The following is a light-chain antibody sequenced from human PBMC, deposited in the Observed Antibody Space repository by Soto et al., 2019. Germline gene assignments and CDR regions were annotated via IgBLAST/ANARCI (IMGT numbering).Light chain of an antibody. CDR1: QGIRHD. CDR3: LQHNSYPPLLYT. J-gene: IGKJ2*01. CDR2: AAS. V-gene: IGKV1-17*01. Sequence: DIPMTQSPSSLSASVGDRVTITCRASQGIRHDLGWYQQKPGKAPKRLIYAASSLQSGVPSRFSGSGSGTEFTLTISSLQPEDFATYYCLQHNSYPPLLYTFGQGTKLEIK.